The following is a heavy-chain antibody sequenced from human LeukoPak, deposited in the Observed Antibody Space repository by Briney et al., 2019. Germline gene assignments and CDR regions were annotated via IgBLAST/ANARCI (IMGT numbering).Heavy chain of an antibody. CDR3: AKDVSPYSSGWEFDY. V-gene: IGHV3-30*04. CDR1: GFTFSSYA. J-gene: IGHJ4*02. Sequence: GRSLRLSCAASGFTFSSYAMHWVRQAPGKGLEWVAVISYDGSNKYYADPVKGRFTISRDNSKNTLYLQMNSLRAEDTAVYYCAKDVSPYSSGWEFDYWGQGTLVTVSS. CDR2: ISYDGSNK. D-gene: IGHD6-19*01.